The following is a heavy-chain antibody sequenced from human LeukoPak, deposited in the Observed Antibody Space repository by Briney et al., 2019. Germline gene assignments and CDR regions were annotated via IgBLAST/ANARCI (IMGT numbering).Heavy chain of an antibody. CDR2: IYTSGST. V-gene: IGHV4-61*09. Sequence: SETLSLTCTVSGGSISSGGSYWSWIRQPAGKGLEWVGHIYTSGSTNYNPSLKSRVTISVDTSKNQFSLKLSSVTAADTAVYYCANMGPLGVGFDCWGQGTLVTVSS. CDR1: GGSISSGGSY. CDR3: ANMGPLGVGFDC. J-gene: IGHJ4*02. D-gene: IGHD3-16*01.